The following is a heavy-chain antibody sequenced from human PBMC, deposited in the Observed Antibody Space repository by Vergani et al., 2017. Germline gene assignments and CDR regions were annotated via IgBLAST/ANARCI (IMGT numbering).Heavy chain of an antibody. V-gene: IGHV3-9*01. CDR3: VKXIAASGNYWYFDL. CDR1: GFTFDDYA. Sequence: VQLEESGGGVVQPGRSLRLSCAASGFTFDDYAMHWVRQAPGKGLEWVSGINWNSDSIAYADSVKGRFTISRDNAKNSLYLQMNSLRAEDTALYYCVKXIAASGNYWYFDLWGRGTLVTVSS. D-gene: IGHD6-13*01. CDR2: INWNSDSI. J-gene: IGHJ2*01.